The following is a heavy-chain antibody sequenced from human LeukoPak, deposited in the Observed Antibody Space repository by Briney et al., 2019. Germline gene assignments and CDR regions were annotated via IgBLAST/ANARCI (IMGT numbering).Heavy chain of an antibody. Sequence: TSETLSLTCTVSGGSISSGDYSWSWIRQPPGKGLEWIGYIYYSGSTYYNPSLKSRVTISVDTSKNQSSLKLSSVTAADTAVYYCAREYGDATFDYWGQGTLVTVSS. CDR3: AREYGDATFDY. V-gene: IGHV4-30-4*01. CDR2: IYYSGST. CDR1: GGSISSGDYS. J-gene: IGHJ4*02. D-gene: IGHD4-17*01.